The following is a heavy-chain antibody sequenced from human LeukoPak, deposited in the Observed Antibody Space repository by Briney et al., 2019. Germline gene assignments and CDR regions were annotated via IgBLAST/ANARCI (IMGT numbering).Heavy chain of an antibody. J-gene: IGHJ4*02. CDR1: GFTFSTYD. CDR3: ARVYSANGSGSGYYDY. Sequence: GGSLRLSCVASGFTFSTYDMNWVRQAPGKGLEWVSGITSTSNHINYADSVKGRFTISIDSANNSLYLQMNSLRAEDTAVYYCARVYSANGSGSGYYDYWGQGTLVTVSS. V-gene: IGHV3-21*01. CDR2: ITSTSNHI. D-gene: IGHD1-26*01.